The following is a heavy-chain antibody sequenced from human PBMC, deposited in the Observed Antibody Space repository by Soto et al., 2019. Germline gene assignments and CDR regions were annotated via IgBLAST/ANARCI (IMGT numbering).Heavy chain of an antibody. CDR2: IKTKTNVGTR. Sequence: PGGSLRLSCAASGFPFSYTWMSWVRQAPGKGLEWVARIKTKTNVGTRDYAAPVKGRFDISRDDSKNTLYLQMNRLKTEDTAVYYCTAFNILTGSHFDSWGQGTLVTLSS. CDR3: TAFNILTGSHFDS. CDR1: GFPFSYTW. J-gene: IGHJ4*02. D-gene: IGHD3-9*01. V-gene: IGHV3-15*01.